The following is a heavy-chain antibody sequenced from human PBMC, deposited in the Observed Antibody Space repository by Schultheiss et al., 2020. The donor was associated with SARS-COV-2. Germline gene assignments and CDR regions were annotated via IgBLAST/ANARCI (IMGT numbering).Heavy chain of an antibody. CDR3: AREGVATDY. V-gene: IGHV5-10-1*01. J-gene: IGHJ4*02. D-gene: IGHD5-12*01. Sequence: GGSLRLSCQGSGYSFSSYWISWVRQMPGRGLEWMGRIDPSDSYTDYSPSFQGHVTISSDKSTSTAYLKWNSLKASDTAMYYCAREGVATDYWGQGTLVTVSS. CDR2: IDPSDSYT. CDR1: GYSFSSYW.